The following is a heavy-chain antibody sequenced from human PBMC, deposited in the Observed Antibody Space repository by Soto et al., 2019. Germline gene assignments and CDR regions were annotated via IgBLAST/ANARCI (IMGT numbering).Heavy chain of an antibody. CDR2: INHSGST. D-gene: IGHD2-8*01. CDR1: GGSFSGYY. CDR3: ARHQSFWCSQTGLVYYFYGMDV. J-gene: IGHJ6*02. V-gene: IGHV4-34*01. Sequence: SETLSRTCAVYGGSFSGYYWSWIRQPPGKGLEWIGEINHSGSTNYNPSLKSRVTISVDTSKNQFSLKLSSVTAADTPVYYCARHQSFWCSQTGLVYYFYGMDVWGRGTTVTVS.